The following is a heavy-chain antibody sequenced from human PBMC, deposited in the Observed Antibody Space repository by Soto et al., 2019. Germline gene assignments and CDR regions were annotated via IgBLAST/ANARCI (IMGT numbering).Heavy chain of an antibody. CDR1: GFTFSSYG. V-gene: IGHV3-30*18. J-gene: IGHJ6*02. D-gene: IGHD5-18*01. CDR2: ISYDGSNK. CDR3: AKGGSGTAMAHYYYYGMDV. Sequence: ESGGGVVQPGRSLRLSCAASGFTFSSYGMHWVRQAPGKGLEWVAVISYDGSNKYYADSVKGRFTISRDNSKNTLYLQMNSLRAEDTAVYYCAKGGSGTAMAHYYYYGMDVWGQGTTVTVSS.